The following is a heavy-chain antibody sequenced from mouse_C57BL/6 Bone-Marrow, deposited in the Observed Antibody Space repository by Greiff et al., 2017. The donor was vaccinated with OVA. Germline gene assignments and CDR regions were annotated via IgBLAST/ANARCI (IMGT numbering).Heavy chain of an antibody. Sequence: QVQLQQPGAELVKPGASVTMSCKASGYTFTSYWITWVKQRPGQGLEWIGDIYPGSGSTNYNEKFKSKATLTVDTSSSTAYMQLSSLTSEDSAVYYCAREGYDGYYVYYFDYWGQGTTLTVSS. J-gene: IGHJ2*01. CDR1: GYTFTSYW. D-gene: IGHD2-3*01. CDR3: AREGYDGYYVYYFDY. V-gene: IGHV1-55*01. CDR2: IYPGSGST.